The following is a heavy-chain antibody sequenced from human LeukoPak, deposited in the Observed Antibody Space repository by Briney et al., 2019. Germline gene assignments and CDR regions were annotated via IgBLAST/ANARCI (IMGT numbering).Heavy chain of an antibody. CDR3: ARRRSGSYYDVSDY. D-gene: IGHD1-26*01. Sequence: ASVKVSCKASGYTFTSYYMHWVRQAPGQGLEWMGWISAYNGDTNYAQKLQGRVTMTTDTSTSTAYMELRSLRSDDTAVYYCARRRSGSYYDVSDYWGQGTLVTVSS. V-gene: IGHV1-18*04. J-gene: IGHJ4*02. CDR2: ISAYNGDT. CDR1: GYTFTSYY.